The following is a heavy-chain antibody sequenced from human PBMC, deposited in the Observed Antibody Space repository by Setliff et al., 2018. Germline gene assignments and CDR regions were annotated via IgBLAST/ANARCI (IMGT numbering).Heavy chain of an antibody. CDR1: GFSISSGYY. Sequence: SETLSLTCAVSGFSISSGYYWGWIRQPPGKGLEWIVNIHHSGKAYYNPSLKSRVTMSVDTSKNQFSLELTSVTAADTAVYYCVRMSGFLYIDVWGKGTTVTVSS. V-gene: IGHV4-38-2*01. D-gene: IGHD3-3*01. CDR3: VRMSGFLYIDV. J-gene: IGHJ6*03. CDR2: IHHSGKA.